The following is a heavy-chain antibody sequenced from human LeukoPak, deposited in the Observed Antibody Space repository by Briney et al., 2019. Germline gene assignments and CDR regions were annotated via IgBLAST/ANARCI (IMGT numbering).Heavy chain of an antibody. CDR2: IYYSGST. CDR1: GGSISSGGYY. J-gene: IGHJ4*02. V-gene: IGHV4-31*03. D-gene: IGHD5-12*01. Sequence: PSETLSLTCTVSGGSISSGGYYWSWIRQHPGKGLEWIGYIYYSGSTYYNPSLKSRVTISVDTSKNQFSLKLSSVTAADTAVYYCAYSGYDFGRFDYWGQGTLVTVSS. CDR3: AYSGYDFGRFDY.